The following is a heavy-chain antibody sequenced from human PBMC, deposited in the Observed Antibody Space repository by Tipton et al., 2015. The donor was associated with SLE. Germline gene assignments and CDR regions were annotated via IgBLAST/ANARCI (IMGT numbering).Heavy chain of an antibody. Sequence: SLRLSCAASGFTFSSYSMNWVRQAPGKGLEWVSSISSSSSYIYYADSVKGRFTISRDNAKNSLYLQMNSLRAEDTAVYYCAREFVYYGSGSYYTGPNWFDPWGQRTLVTVSS. CDR1: GFTFSSYS. J-gene: IGHJ5*02. D-gene: IGHD3-10*01. CDR2: ISSSSSYI. CDR3: AREFVYYGSGSYYTGPNWFDP. V-gene: IGHV3-21*01.